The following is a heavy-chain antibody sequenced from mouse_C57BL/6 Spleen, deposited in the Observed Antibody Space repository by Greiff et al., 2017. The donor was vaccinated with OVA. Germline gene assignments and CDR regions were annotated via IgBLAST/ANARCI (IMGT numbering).Heavy chain of an antibody. J-gene: IGHJ2*01. CDR2: INYDGSST. V-gene: IGHV5-16*01. CDR1: GFTFSDYY. CDR3: ARDPPVFDY. Sequence: EVQLVESEGGLVQPGSSMKLSCTASGFTFSDYYMAWVRQVPEKGLEWVANINYDGSSTYYLDSLKSRFIISRDNAKNILYLQMSSLKSEDTATYYCARDPPVFDYWGQGTTLTVSS.